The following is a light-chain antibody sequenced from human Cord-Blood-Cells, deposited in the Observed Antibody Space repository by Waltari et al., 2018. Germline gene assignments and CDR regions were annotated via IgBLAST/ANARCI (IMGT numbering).Light chain of an antibody. CDR3: MQALQTPKT. V-gene: IGKV2-28*01. CDR1: QSLLHSNGYNY. CDR2: LGS. Sequence: DIVMTQSPLSLPVTPGEPASISCRSSQSLLHSNGYNYLDWYLQKPGQSPQLLIYLGSNRASGVPDRFSGSGSGTDFKLKISRVEAEDVGVYYSMQALQTPKTFGQGTKVEIK. J-gene: IGKJ1*01.